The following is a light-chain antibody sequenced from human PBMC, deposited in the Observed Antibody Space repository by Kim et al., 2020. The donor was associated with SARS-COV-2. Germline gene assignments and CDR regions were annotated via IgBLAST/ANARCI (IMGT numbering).Light chain of an antibody. CDR1: SLRSYY. J-gene: IGLJ2*01. CDR3: NSRDSSGNVV. CDR2: GKN. Sequence: SSELTQDPAVSVALGQTVGITCQGDSLRSYYASWYQQKPGQAPVLVIYGKNNRPSGIPDRFSGSSSGNTASLTITGAQAEDEADYYCNSRDSSGNVVFGG. V-gene: IGLV3-19*01.